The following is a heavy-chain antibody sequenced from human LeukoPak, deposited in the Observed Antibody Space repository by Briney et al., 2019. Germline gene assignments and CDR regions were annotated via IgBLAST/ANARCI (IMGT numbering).Heavy chain of an antibody. V-gene: IGHV3-7*01. CDR3: ARSGRGYLDY. CDR1: GFTFSRYR. CDR2: IKQDGSEK. J-gene: IGHJ4*02. Sequence: GGSLRLSCEAFGFTFSRYRMSWVRQAPGKGLEWVANIKQDGSEKYYVDSVKGRFTISRDNAKNSLYLQMKSLRAEDTAVDYCARSGRGYLDYWGQGTLVTVSS.